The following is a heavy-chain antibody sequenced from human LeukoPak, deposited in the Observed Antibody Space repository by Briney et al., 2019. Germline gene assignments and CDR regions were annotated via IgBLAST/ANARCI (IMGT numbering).Heavy chain of an antibody. CDR3: ARGLYTYDD. CDR1: GFTFDGYG. CDR2: INWNGDST. J-gene: IGHJ4*02. V-gene: IGHV3-20*04. Sequence: PGGSLRLSCAASGFTFDGYGGSWVRPAPGKGLEWVSGINWNGDSTAYADSVKGRFTISRDKAKNSLYLQMNSLRAEDTALYYCARGLYTYDDWGQGTLVTVSS. D-gene: IGHD3-16*01.